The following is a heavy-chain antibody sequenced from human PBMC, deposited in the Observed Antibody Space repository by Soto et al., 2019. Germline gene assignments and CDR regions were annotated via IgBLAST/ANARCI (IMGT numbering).Heavy chain of an antibody. V-gene: IGHV3-23*01. D-gene: IGHD3-22*01. CDR3: AKDRRGSSGYYSYFDH. CDR1: GFTFRSYA. CDR2: ISGSGDST. J-gene: IGHJ4*02. Sequence: PGGSLSLSCATSGFTFRSYAMSWVRQAPGQGLEWVSAISGSGDSTYYAHSVKGRFTISRDNSKNTLYLQMNSLRDEDTAVYYCAKDRRGSSGYYSYFDHWGQGTLGTVTS.